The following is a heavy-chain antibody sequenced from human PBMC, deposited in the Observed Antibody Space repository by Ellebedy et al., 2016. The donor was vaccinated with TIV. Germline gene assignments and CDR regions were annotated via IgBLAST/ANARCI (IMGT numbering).Heavy chain of an antibody. CDR1: GGSISSGGYY. Sequence: PSETLSLTCTVSGGSISSGGYYRSWIRQHPGKGLEWVSAISGSGGSTYYADSVKGRFTISRDNSKNTLYLQMNSLRAEDTAVYYCAKDYHDYGDGEYFQHWGQGTLVTVSS. D-gene: IGHD4-17*01. CDR2: ISGSGGST. CDR3: AKDYHDYGDGEYFQH. V-gene: IGHV3-23*01. J-gene: IGHJ1*01.